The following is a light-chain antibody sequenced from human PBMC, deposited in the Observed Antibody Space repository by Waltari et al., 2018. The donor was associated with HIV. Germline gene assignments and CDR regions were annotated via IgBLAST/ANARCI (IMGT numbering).Light chain of an antibody. CDR3: QQYNNWPLT. CDR2: GAS. V-gene: IGKV3-15*01. Sequence: EIVMTQSPATLSVSPGERVTLSCRASQSVSSNLAWYQQKPGQAPRLLMYGASTRATGIPARFSGSGSGTEFTLTISSLQSEDLAVYYCQQYNNWPLTFGQGTKVEIK. CDR1: QSVSSN. J-gene: IGKJ1*01.